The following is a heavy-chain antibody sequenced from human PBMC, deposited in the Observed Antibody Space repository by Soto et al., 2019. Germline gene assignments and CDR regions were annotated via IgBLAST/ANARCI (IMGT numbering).Heavy chain of an antibody. J-gene: IGHJ6*02. V-gene: IGHV1-18*01. D-gene: IGHD6-13*01. CDR1: GYSFTNYA. Sequence: ASVKVSCKASGYSFTNYAISWVRQAPGQGLEWMGWISPYNGNRSYAQKFQGRVTMTTDTSTSTAYMELRSLRSDDTAVYYCARVPASSIWRSDFYFGMDVWGQGTTVTVSS. CDR3: ARVPASSIWRSDFYFGMDV. CDR2: ISPYNGNR.